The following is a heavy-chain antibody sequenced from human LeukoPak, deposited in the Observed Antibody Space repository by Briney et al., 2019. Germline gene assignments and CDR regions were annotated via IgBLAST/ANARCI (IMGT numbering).Heavy chain of an antibody. Sequence: SVKVSCKASGGTFSSYAISWVRQAHGQGLEWMGRIIPIFGTANYAQKFQGRVTITTDESTSTAYMELSSLRSEGTAVYYCATSRGSSWSYWGQGTLVTVSS. CDR3: ATSRGSSWSY. V-gene: IGHV1-69*05. J-gene: IGHJ4*02. CDR2: IIPIFGTA. CDR1: GGTFSSYA. D-gene: IGHD6-13*01.